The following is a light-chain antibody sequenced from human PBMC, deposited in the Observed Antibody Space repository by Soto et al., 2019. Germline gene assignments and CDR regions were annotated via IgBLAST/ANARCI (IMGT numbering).Light chain of an antibody. CDR2: DGS. CDR1: QTISKW. CDR3: QHYNRNSQK. Sequence: IQMTQSPSTLAAPVGNRVTIACRASQTISKWLAWYQQKPGKAPNLLIYDGSTLESGVPSRFSGSASGTEFTLTICSLQPDDFATYYCQHYNRNSQKFGQGTKGDI. J-gene: IGKJ1*01. V-gene: IGKV1-5*01.